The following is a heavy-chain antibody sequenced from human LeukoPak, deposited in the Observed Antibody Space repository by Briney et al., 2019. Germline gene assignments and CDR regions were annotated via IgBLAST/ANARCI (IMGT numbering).Heavy chain of an antibody. CDR2: IKRKTDDGTT. J-gene: IGHJ4*02. CDR1: GFTFSNAW. V-gene: IGHV3-15*01. Sequence: PGGSLRLSCAASGFTFSNAWMSWVRQAPGKGLEWVGRIKRKTDDGTTDYAAPVKGRFTISRDDSKNTVYLQMNSLKIEGTAVYYRTTDLLDYWGQGTLVTVSP. CDR3: TTDLLDY.